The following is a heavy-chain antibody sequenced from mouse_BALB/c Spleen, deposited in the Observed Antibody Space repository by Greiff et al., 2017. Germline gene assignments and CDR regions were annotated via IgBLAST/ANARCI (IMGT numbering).Heavy chain of an antibody. J-gene: IGHJ2*01. CDR3: ARTGTWYFDY. D-gene: IGHD4-1*01. Sequence: EVQRVESGAELVKPGASVKLSCTASGFNIKDTYMHWVKQRPEQGLEWIGRIDPANGNTKYDPKFQGKATITADTSSNTAYLQLSSLTSEDTAVYYCARTGTWYFDYWGQGTTLTVSS. CDR2: IDPANGNT. V-gene: IGHV14-3*02. CDR1: GFNIKDTY.